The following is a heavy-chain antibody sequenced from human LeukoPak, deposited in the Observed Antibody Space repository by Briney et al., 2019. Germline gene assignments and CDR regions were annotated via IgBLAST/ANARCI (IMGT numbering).Heavy chain of an antibody. D-gene: IGHD6-13*01. CDR3: ARLAISSIWSVYFDY. CDR1: GYGFTSYW. J-gene: IGHJ4*02. Sequence: GESLKISCKGSGYGFTSYWIGWVRQMPGKGLEWMWIIYPGDSNTRYSPSFQGQVTISADKSISTAYLQWSGLKASDTAMYYCARLAISSIWSVYFDYWGQGTLVTVSS. CDR2: IYPGDSNT. V-gene: IGHV5-51*01.